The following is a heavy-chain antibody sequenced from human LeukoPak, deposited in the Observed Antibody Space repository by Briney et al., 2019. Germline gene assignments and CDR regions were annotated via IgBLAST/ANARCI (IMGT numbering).Heavy chain of an antibody. CDR1: GYSISSGYY. Sequence: SEALSLTCTVSGYSISSGYYWGWIRQPPGKGLEWIGSIYHSGSTYYNPSLKSRVTISVDTSKNQFSLKLSSVTAADTAVYYCARLGDVGYYYYYMDVWGKGTTVTVSS. CDR2: IYHSGST. V-gene: IGHV4-38-2*02. D-gene: IGHD3-10*01. J-gene: IGHJ6*03. CDR3: ARLGDVGYYYYYMDV.